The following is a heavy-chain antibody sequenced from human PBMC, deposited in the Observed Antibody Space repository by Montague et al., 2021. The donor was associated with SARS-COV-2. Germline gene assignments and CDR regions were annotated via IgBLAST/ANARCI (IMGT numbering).Heavy chain of an antibody. CDR2: IYYSGST. CDR3: ARAPFKSTFGGVIIRRRGYYFDY. CDR1: GGSISSSSYY. Sequence: SETLSLTCTVSGGSISSSSYYWGWLRQPPGKGLEWIGSIYYSGSTYYNPSLKSRVTISVDTSKNQFSLKLISVTAADTAVYYCARAPFKSTFGGVIIRRRGYYFDYWGQGTMVTVSS. J-gene: IGHJ4*01. D-gene: IGHD3-16*01. V-gene: IGHV4-39*07.